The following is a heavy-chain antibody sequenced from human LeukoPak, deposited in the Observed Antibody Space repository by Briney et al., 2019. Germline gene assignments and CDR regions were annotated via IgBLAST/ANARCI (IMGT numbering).Heavy chain of an antibody. CDR3: AKLIAVAGPGGY. Sequence: GGSLRLSCAASGFTFSNYAMSWVRLAPGKGLEWVSAISGSGGSTYYADSVKGRFTISRDNSKSTLYLQMNSLRAEDTAVYYCAKLIAVAGPGGYWGQGTLVIVSS. CDR2: ISGSGGST. V-gene: IGHV3-23*01. CDR1: GFTFSNYA. J-gene: IGHJ4*02. D-gene: IGHD6-19*01.